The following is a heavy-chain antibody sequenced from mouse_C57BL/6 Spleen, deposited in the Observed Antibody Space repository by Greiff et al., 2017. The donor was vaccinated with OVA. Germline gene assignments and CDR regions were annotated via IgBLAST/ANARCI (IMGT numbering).Heavy chain of an antibody. CDR3: ARGHYYGSSWFAY. V-gene: IGHV1-52*01. Sequence: QVQLQQPGAELVRPGSSVKLSCKASGYTFTSYWMHWVKQRPIQGLEWIGNIDPSDSETQYNQKFKDKATLTVDKSSSTAYLQLSCLTSEDSAVYYCARGHYYGSSWFAYWGQGTLVTVSA. CDR1: GYTFTSYW. D-gene: IGHD1-1*01. CDR2: IDPSDSET. J-gene: IGHJ3*01.